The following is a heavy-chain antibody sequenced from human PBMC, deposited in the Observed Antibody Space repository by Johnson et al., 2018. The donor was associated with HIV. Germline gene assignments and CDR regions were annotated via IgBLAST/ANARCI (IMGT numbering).Heavy chain of an antibody. Sequence: QVQLVESGGGVVQPGRSLRLSCAASGFTFSDYGIHWVRQAPGKGLEWVAVVWSDGNNRYYADSVKGRFTISRDNPKNALYLQMNSLRAEDTAVYYCARVRVGAFDIWGQGTMVTVSS. CDR1: GFTFSDYG. D-gene: IGHD1-26*01. CDR3: ARVRVGAFDI. CDR2: VWSDGNNR. V-gene: IGHV3-33*01. J-gene: IGHJ3*02.